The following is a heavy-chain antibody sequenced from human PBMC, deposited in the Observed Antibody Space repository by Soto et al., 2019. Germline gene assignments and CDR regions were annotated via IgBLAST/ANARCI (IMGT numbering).Heavy chain of an antibody. J-gene: IGHJ4*02. V-gene: IGHV4-59*08. D-gene: IGHD3-9*01. CDR3: AIHPGYYDILTGYTTYYFDY. CDR1: GGSISSYY. Sequence: SETLSLTCTISGGSISSYYWSWIRQPPGKGLEWIGYIYYSGNTDYNTSLKSRVTISLDTPKNQFSLKLSSVTAADTAVYYCAIHPGYYDILTGYTTYYFDYWGQGILVTVSS. CDR2: IYYSGNT.